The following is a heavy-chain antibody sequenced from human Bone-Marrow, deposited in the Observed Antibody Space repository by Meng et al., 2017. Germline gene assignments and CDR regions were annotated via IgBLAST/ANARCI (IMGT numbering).Heavy chain of an antibody. Sequence: GESLKISCAASGFTFSGYAMSWVRQAPGKGLEWVASINQDGSEKYYVDSVRGRFTISRDNAKNSLYLQTNSLRAEDTAVYYCARDSRPTYWGQGTLVTVSS. CDR3: ARDSRPTY. CDR1: GFTFSGYA. D-gene: IGHD3-16*01. CDR2: INQDGSEK. J-gene: IGHJ4*02. V-gene: IGHV3-7*01.